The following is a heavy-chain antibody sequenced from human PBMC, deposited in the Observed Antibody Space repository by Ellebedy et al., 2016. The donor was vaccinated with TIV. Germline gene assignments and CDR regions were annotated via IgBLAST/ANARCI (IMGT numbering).Heavy chain of an antibody. V-gene: IGHV3-53*01. CDR2: IFSAADGGET. CDR3: ARDPVGVGPAFDI. D-gene: IGHD4-23*01. J-gene: IGHJ3*02. CDR1: GFTVTTNY. Sequence: PGGSLRLSCAASGFTVTTNYMNWVRQAPGKGLEWVSVIFSAADGGETHYADSVKGRFTISRDSSKNTLYLQMNSLRAEDTAVYYCARDPVGVGPAFDIWGQGTMVTVSS.